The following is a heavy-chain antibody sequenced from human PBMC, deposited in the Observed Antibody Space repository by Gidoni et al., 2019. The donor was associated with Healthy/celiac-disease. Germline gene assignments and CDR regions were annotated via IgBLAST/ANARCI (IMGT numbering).Heavy chain of an antibody. CDR2: ISSSSSTI. CDR3: ARPRGPYYDFWSGYQYYFDY. Sequence: VQLVESGGGLVQPGGSLRLSCAASGFTFSSYSMNWVRQAPGKGLEWVSYISSSSSTIYYADSVKSRFTISRDNAKNSLYLQMNSLRAEDTAVYYCARPRGPYYDFWSGYQYYFDYWGQGTLVTVSS. CDR1: GFTFSSYS. J-gene: IGHJ4*02. D-gene: IGHD3-3*01. V-gene: IGHV3-48*01.